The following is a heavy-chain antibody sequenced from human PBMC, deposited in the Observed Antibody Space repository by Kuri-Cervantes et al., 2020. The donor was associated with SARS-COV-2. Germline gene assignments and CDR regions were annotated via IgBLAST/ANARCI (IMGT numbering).Heavy chain of an antibody. Sequence: SLKISCAASGFTFDDYAMHWVRQAPGKGLEWVSGISWNSGSIGYADSVKGRFTISRDNAKNSLYLQMNSLRAEDMALYYCAREGRHCSGGSCYGWFDPWGQGTLVTVSS. J-gene: IGHJ5*02. V-gene: IGHV3-9*03. CDR2: ISWNSGSI. CDR1: GFTFDDYA. D-gene: IGHD2-15*01. CDR3: AREGRHCSGGSCYGWFDP.